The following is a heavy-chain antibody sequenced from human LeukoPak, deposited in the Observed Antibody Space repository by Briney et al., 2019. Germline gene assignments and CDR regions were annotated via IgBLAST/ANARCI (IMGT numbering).Heavy chain of an antibody. CDR2: TSSSSSYI. D-gene: IGHD3-22*01. CDR1: GFTFSSYS. CDR3: ARDGYYYDSSGYYYFDY. Sequence: GGSLRLSCAASGFTFSSYSMNWVRRAPGKGLEWVSSTSSSSSYIYYADSVKGRFTISRDNAKNSLYLQMNSLRAEDTAVYYCARDGYYYDSSGYYYFDYWGQGTLVTVSS. V-gene: IGHV3-21*01. J-gene: IGHJ4*02.